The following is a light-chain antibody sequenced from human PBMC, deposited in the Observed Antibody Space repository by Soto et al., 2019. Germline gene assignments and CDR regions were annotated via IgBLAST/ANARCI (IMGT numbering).Light chain of an antibody. CDR1: QTLLYTSNKRNY. Sequence: DIVMPQSPDSLAVSLGERATINCKSSQTLLYTSNKRNYLAWYQQKPGQPPKLLISWASTRESGVPARFSGSGSGTDFTLTISRLQAEDVAVYYCQQYYRPPRNTFGQGTKVEIK. V-gene: IGKV4-1*01. CDR3: QQYYRPPRNT. J-gene: IGKJ2*01. CDR2: WAS.